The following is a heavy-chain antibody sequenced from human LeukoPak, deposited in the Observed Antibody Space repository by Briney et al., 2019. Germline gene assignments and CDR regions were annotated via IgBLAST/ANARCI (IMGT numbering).Heavy chain of an antibody. V-gene: IGHV4-30-4*01. J-gene: IGHJ3*02. CDR1: GASIRSGDCY. CDR2: IYDSGST. CDR3: ARDCSGGSCYGAFDI. Sequence: TASETLSLTCTVSGASIRSGDCYWSWIRRPPGKGLEWIGYIYDSGSTYYNPSLKSRITISVDTSENRFSLKLSSVTATDTAVYYCARDCSGGSCYGAFDIWGQGTMVTVSS. D-gene: IGHD2-15*01.